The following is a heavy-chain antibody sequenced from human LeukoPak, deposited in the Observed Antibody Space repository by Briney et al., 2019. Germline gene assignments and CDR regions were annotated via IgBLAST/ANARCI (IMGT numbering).Heavy chain of an antibody. J-gene: IGHJ4*02. CDR3: ASLGATTLGNDY. V-gene: IGHV4-4*02. CDR2: IYHSGST. CDR1: GGSISSSNW. Sequence: SETLSLTCAVSGGSISSSNWWSWVRQPPGKGLEWIGEIYHSGSTNYNPSLKSRVTVSVDKSKNQFSLKLSSVTAADTAVYYCASLGATTLGNDYWGQGTLVTVSS. D-gene: IGHD1-26*01.